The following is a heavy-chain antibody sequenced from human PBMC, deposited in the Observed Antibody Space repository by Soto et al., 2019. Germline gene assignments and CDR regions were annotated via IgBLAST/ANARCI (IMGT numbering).Heavy chain of an antibody. CDR2: TYYRSKWYN. D-gene: IGHD3-10*01. J-gene: IGHJ6*02. Sequence: SQTLSLTCAISGDSVSTNSATWDWIRQSPSRGLEWLGRTYYRSKWYNDYAVSVKGRITINPDTSKNQFSLQLNSVTPEDTAVYYCARDVRFGELFYYGMDVWGQGTTVTVSS. CDR1: GDSVSTNSAT. V-gene: IGHV6-1*01. CDR3: ARDVRFGELFYYGMDV.